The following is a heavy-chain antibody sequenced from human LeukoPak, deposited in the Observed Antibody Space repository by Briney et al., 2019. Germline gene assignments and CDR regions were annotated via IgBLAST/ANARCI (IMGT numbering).Heavy chain of an antibody. CDR3: ARALLTTGDAFDI. J-gene: IGHJ3*02. V-gene: IGHV3-30-3*01. Sequence: GGSLRLSCAASGFTFSSYAMHWVRQAPGKGLEWVAVISYDGSNKYYADSVKGRFTISRDNSKNTLYLQMNSLRAEDTAVYYCARALLTTGDAFDIWGQGTMVTVSS. D-gene: IGHD4/OR15-4a*01. CDR1: GFTFSSYA. CDR2: ISYDGSNK.